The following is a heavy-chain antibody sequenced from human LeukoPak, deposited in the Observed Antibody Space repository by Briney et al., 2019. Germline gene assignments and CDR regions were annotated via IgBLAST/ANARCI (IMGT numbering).Heavy chain of an antibody. V-gene: IGHV1-2*02. Sequence: ASVKVSCKASGYTFTGYYMHWVRQAPGQGLEWMGWINPNSGGTNYAQKFQGRVTMTTDTSTSTAYMELRSLRSDDTAVYYCARDPSYGSSGDAFDIWGQGTMVTVSS. CDR1: GYTFTGYY. CDR2: INPNSGGT. D-gene: IGHD1-26*01. CDR3: ARDPSYGSSGDAFDI. J-gene: IGHJ3*02.